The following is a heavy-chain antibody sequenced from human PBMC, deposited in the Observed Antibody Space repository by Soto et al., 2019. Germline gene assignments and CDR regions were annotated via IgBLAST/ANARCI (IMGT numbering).Heavy chain of an antibody. V-gene: IGHV1-46*01. J-gene: IGHJ6*02. D-gene: IGHD5-18*01. CDR3: ARESTAMVGYYYYGMDV. Sequence: GASVKVSCKASGYTFTSYYMHWVRQAPGQGLEWMGIINPSGGSTSYAQKFQGRVTMTRDTSTSTVYMELSSLRSEDTAVYYCARESTAMVGYYYYGMDVWGQGTTVTVSS. CDR1: GYTFTSYY. CDR2: INPSGGST.